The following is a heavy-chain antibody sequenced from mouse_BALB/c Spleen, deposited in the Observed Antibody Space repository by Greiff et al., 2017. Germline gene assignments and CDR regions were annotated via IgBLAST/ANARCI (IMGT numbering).Heavy chain of an antibody. CDR3: ARGGGYAMDY. D-gene: IGHD1-1*02. CDR2: IYPGNVNT. CDR1: GYTFTSYY. V-gene: IGHV1S56*01. J-gene: IGHJ4*01. Sequence: QVQLQQSGPELVKPGASVRISCKASGYTFTSYYIHWVKQRPGQGLEWIGWIYPGNVNTKYNEKFKGKATLTADKSSSTAYMQLSSLTSEDSAVYFCARGGGYAMDYWGQGTSVTVSS.